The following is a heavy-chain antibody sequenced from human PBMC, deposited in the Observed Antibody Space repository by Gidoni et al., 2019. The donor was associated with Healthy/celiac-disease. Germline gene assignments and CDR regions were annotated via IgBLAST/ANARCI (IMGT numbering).Heavy chain of an antibody. CDR3: AFRITMVQGAYDGMDV. V-gene: IGHV1-69*01. CDR2: IIRIFGTA. CDR1: GGTFRSYA. J-gene: IGHJ6*02. D-gene: IGHD3-10*01. Sequence: QVQRVQSEAEVKKPGSSVMVSCKASGGTFRSYAISWVRQAPGQGLEWMGGIIRIFGTANYGQKFQGRVTITADESTSTDYMELSSLRSEDTAVYYCAFRITMVQGAYDGMDVWGQGTTVTVSS.